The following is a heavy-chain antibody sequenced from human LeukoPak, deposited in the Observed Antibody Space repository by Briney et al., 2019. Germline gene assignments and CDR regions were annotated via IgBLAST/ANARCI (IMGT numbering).Heavy chain of an antibody. J-gene: IGHJ4*02. V-gene: IGHV4-30-4*01. Sequence: SETLSLTCTVSGGSISSGDYYWSWIRQPPGKGLEWIGYIYYSGSAYYNPSLKSRVTISVDTSKNQFSLKLSSVTAADTAVYYCARDLGGGDGYNYLDYWGQGTLVTVSS. CDR1: GGSISSGDYY. D-gene: IGHD5-24*01. CDR2: IYYSGSA. CDR3: ARDLGGGDGYNYLDY.